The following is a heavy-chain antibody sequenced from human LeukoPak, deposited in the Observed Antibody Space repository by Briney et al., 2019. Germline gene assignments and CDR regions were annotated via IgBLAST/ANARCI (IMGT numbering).Heavy chain of an antibody. J-gene: IGHJ4*02. Sequence: ASVKVSCKASGYTFTDYYIHWVRQAPGQGPEWMGRVHPNIGLTNYAQKFQGRVTMTRDTSISTAYMELTRLRSDDTAVYYCARDRAGDPDYSFDQWGQGTLVTVSS. V-gene: IGHV1-2*06. CDR2: VHPNIGLT. D-gene: IGHD4-11*01. CDR3: ARDRAGDPDYSFDQ. CDR1: GYTFTDYY.